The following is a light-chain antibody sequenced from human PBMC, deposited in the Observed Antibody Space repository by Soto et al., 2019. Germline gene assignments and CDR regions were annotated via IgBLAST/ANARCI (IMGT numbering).Light chain of an antibody. CDR3: QQTYSTPWT. Sequence: DIQMTQSPSSLSASVGDRVTVTCRASQSIVTLLNWYQQKPGKAPNLLIYGASTLHSGVPSRFSGSVSGTDFTLTISSLQPEDSATYFCQQTYSTPWTFGHGTRVEIK. J-gene: IGKJ1*01. CDR2: GAS. CDR1: QSIVTL. V-gene: IGKV1-39*01.